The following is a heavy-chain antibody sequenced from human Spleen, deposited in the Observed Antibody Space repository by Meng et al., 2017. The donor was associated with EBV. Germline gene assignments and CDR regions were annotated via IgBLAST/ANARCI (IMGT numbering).Heavy chain of an antibody. J-gene: IGHJ5*02. Sequence: VQLHESSPRLVRSSQTLSLTCAVSGGSISTGGYFLRWIRQPPGKGLEWIGYIYYSGDTYYSPSLKSRLTVSVDRSKNQFSLKLTSVTAADTAVYYCARGSWGGYFNYFDPWGQGTLVTVSS. CDR1: GGSISTGGYF. D-gene: IGHD3-3*01. CDR2: IYYSGDT. CDR3: ARGSWGGYFNYFDP. V-gene: IGHV4-30-4*01.